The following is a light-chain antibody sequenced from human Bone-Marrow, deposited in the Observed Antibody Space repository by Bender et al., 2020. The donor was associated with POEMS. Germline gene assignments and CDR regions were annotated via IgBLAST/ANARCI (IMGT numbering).Light chain of an antibody. J-gene: IGLJ2*01. CDR2: DVN. V-gene: IGLV2-14*02. CDR3: SSYTSSTTLV. CDR1: SSDVGNYDL. Sequence: QSALTQPASVSGSPGQSITISCTGTSSDVGNYDLVSWYQQHPAKAPKLIIYDVNVRPSGVSNRFSGSKSGNTASLTISGLQAEDEADYYCSSYTSSTTLVFGGGTKLTVL.